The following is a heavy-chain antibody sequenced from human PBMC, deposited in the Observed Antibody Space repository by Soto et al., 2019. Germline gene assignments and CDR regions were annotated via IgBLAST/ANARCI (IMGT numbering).Heavy chain of an antibody. CDR2: IYYSGST. Sequence: SETLSLTCTVSGGSISSYYWSWIRQPPGKGLEWIGYIYYSGSTNYNPSLKSRVTISVDTSKDQFSLKLSSVTAADTAVYYCARYHDSSGYYPSFDYWGQGTLVTVSS. CDR3: ARYHDSSGYYPSFDY. D-gene: IGHD3-22*01. V-gene: IGHV4-59*01. CDR1: GGSISSYY. J-gene: IGHJ4*02.